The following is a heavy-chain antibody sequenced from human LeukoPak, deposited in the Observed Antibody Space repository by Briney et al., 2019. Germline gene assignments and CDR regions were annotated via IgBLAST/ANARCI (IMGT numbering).Heavy chain of an antibody. CDR3: ARSSSWYSGALDY. D-gene: IGHD6-13*01. J-gene: IGHJ4*02. CDR2: IYPGDSDT. CDR1: GYSSTSYW. Sequence: GESLKISCKGSGYSSTSYWIGWVRQMPGKGLEWMGIIYPGDSDTRYSPSFQGQVTISADKSISTAYLQWSSLKASDTAMYYCARSSSWYSGALDYWGQGTLVTVSS. V-gene: IGHV5-51*01.